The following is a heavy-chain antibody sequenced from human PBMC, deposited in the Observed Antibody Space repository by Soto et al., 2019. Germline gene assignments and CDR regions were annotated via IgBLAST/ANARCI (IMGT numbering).Heavy chain of an antibody. CDR1: GGSVSSGSYY. D-gene: IGHD3-16*02. CDR2: IYYSGST. CDR3: ARVSSTLAWFDP. Sequence: SETLSLTCTVSGGSVSSGSYYWSWIRQPPGKGLEWIGYIYYSGSTNYNPSLKSRVTISVNTSKNQFSLKLSSVTAADTAVYYCARVSSTLAWFDPWGQGTLVTVSS. V-gene: IGHV4-61*01. J-gene: IGHJ5*02.